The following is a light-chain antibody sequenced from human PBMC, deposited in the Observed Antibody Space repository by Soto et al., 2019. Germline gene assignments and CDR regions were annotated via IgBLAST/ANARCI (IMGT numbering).Light chain of an antibody. CDR3: QKYNSYSPK. Sequence: DIQFTQSPSVLSASVVERVTITCLASQGIGNALGWYQQKPGKAPKLLIYAASSLQSGVPSRFSGSGSGTDFTLTISSLQPEDFATYYCQKYNSYSPKFGQGTKVDIK. V-gene: IGKV1-17*01. CDR1: QGIGNA. CDR2: AAS. J-gene: IGKJ1*01.